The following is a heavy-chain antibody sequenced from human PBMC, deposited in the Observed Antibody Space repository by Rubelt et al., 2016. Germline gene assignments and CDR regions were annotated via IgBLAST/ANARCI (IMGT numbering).Heavy chain of an antibody. J-gene: IGHJ4*02. Sequence: HGPGEGLEWVSAISGSGGSTYYADSVKGRFTISRDNSKNTLYLQMNSLRAEDTAVYYCAKGLLLRFNQGYFDYWGQGTLVTVSS. CDR3: AKGLLLRFNQGYFDY. V-gene: IGHV3-23*01. CDR2: ISGSGGST. D-gene: IGHD3-3*01.